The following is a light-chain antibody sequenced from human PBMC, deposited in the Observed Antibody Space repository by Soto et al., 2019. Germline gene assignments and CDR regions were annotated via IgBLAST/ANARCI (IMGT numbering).Light chain of an antibody. CDR1: QSVSSY. V-gene: IGKV3-11*01. J-gene: IGKJ2*01. CDR2: DAS. CDR3: QQRSNWPPT. Sequence: EIVLTQSPATLSLSPGERATLSCRASQSVSSYLAWYQQKPGQAPRLLIYDASNRATGIPARFSGSGSGTDFTLTISSLESEDFAGYYWQQRSNWPPTFGQGTKLEIK.